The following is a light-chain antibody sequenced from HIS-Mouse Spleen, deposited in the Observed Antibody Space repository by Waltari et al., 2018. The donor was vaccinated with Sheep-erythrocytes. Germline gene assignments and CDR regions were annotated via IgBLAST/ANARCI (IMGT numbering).Light chain of an antibody. CDR1: QGISSY. V-gene: IGKV1-8*01. CDR3: QQYYSYGT. Sequence: AIRMTQSPSSFSASTGDRVTITCRASQGISSYLAWYQQKPGKAPKLLIYAASTVQSGVPSRFSGSGSGTDFTLTISCLQSEDFATYYCQQYYSYGTFGQGTRLEIK. J-gene: IGKJ5*01. CDR2: AAS.